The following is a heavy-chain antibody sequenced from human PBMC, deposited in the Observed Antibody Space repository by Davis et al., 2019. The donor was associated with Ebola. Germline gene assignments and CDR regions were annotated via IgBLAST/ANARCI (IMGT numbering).Heavy chain of an antibody. Sequence: ASVKVSCKASGYTFTGYYMHWVRQAPGQGLEWMGWINPNSGGTNYAQKFQGWVTMTRDTSISTAYMELRSLRSDDTAVYYCARDHGDYPFDYWGQGTLVTVSS. D-gene: IGHD4-17*01. CDR3: ARDHGDYPFDY. J-gene: IGHJ4*02. CDR2: INPNSGGT. V-gene: IGHV1-2*04. CDR1: GYTFTGYY.